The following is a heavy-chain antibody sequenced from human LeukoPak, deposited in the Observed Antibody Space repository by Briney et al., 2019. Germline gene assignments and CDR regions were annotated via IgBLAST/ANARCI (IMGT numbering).Heavy chain of an antibody. CDR1: GFNFCGYA. J-gene: IGHJ4*02. D-gene: IGHD2-21*01. CDR2: INWNGGDT. V-gene: IGHV3-9*01. CDR3: AKDGGAGCSDDWCPPDS. Sequence: GGCLRLSCAASGFNFCGYAMHCFRQAPGKGVGRVSGINWNGGDTGYADSVKGRFTISRDNAKNSLYLQMNSLNAEDKAFYFCAKDGGAGCSDDWCPPDSWGQGTLVTVPS.